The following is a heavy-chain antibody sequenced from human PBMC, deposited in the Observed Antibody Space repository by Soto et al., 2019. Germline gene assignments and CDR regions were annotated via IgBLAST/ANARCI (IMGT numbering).Heavy chain of an antibody. CDR1: GFTFSSYW. CDR3: ARGNSYDNAGPFSEVLEI. V-gene: IGHV3-7*04. Sequence: GGSLRLSCAASGFTFSSYWMSWVRQAPGKGLEWVANIKPDGSEKWYVDSVKGRFTISRDNAKNSLYLQMNSLRAEDTAVYYIARGNSYDNAGPFSEVLEIWGKGTMVPLS. J-gene: IGHJ3*02. CDR2: IKPDGSEK. D-gene: IGHD3-22*01.